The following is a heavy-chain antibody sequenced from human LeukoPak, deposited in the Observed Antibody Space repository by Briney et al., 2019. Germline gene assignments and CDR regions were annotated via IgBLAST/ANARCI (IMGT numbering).Heavy chain of an antibody. CDR1: GGSISSYY. V-gene: IGHV4-59*12. D-gene: IGHD6-19*01. J-gene: IGHJ4*02. CDR2: ISDIGSI. Sequence: MASETLSLTCTVSGGSISSYYWSWIRQPPGKGLEWIAYISDIGSINYNPPLKSRVTISLDTSKNQFSLKLSSVTAADTAVYYCARGGISSGWYNFDYWGQGTLVTVSS. CDR3: ARGGISSGWYNFDY.